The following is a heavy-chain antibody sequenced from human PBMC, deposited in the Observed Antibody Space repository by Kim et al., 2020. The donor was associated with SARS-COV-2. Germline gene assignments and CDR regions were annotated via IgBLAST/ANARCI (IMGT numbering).Heavy chain of an antibody. J-gene: IGHJ4*02. Sequence: GTGYTKYSEKFQGRVTVTRDTSASTAYMELSGLRSEDSAVFYCLGGYYFDYWGQGTPVTVSS. CDR2: GTGYT. D-gene: IGHD2-15*01. CDR3: LGGYYFDY. V-gene: IGHV1-3*01.